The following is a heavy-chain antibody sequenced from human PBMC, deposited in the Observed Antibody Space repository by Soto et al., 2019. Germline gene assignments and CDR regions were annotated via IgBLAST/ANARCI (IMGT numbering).Heavy chain of an antibody. CDR1: GFTFSTYG. D-gene: IGHD5-12*01. CDR3: AKLVVATIRGYFDY. Sequence: PVGSLRLSCAASGFTFSTYGMHWVRQAPGKGLEWVALISYDGTNKYYGDSVKGRFTISRDNPKNTLYLQMNSLRAEDTAVYYCAKLVVATIRGYFDYWGQGTLVTVSS. CDR2: ISYDGTNK. J-gene: IGHJ4*02. V-gene: IGHV3-30*18.